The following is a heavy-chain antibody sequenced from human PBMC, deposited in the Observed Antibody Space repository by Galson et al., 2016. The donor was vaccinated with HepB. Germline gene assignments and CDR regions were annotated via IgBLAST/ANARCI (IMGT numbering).Heavy chain of an antibody. D-gene: IGHD3-22*01. Sequence: SVKVSCKASGYSFTAYYVHWVRQAPGQGLEWMGWINPNSGGTKYAQKFQGWVTMTSDATTSTAYLELSGLKSDDSAVYYCASDRLFFHDTSDAGLDNWGQGTLVTVSS. CDR2: INPNSGGT. J-gene: IGHJ4*02. CDR3: ASDRLFFHDTSDAGLDN. V-gene: IGHV1-2*04. CDR1: GYSFTAYY.